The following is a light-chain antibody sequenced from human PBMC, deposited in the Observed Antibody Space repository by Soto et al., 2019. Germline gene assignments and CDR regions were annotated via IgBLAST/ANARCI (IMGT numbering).Light chain of an antibody. J-gene: IGKJ4*01. CDR1: LAISTF. Sequence: DIQLTQSPSSLSASVGDTVTITCRASLAISTFLNWYQQKPGKAPKLLISDASNLETGVPSRFSGTASGSDFTFTISSLQPEDIATYYCQHYDTLPLTFGGGTKVEIK. CDR3: QHYDTLPLT. V-gene: IGKV1-33*01. CDR2: DAS.